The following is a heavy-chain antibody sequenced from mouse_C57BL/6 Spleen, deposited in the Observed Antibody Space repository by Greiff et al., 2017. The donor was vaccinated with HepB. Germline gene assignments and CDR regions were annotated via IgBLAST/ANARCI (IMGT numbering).Heavy chain of an antibody. J-gene: IGHJ2*01. CDR1: GYTFTSYW. CDR2: IDPSDSYT. CDR3: ARWLEYYFDY. Sequence: QVQLQQPGAELVRPGTSVKLSCKASGYTFTSYWMHWVKQRPGQGLEWIGVIDPSDSYTNYNQKFKGKATLTVDTSSSTAYMQLSSLTSEDSAVYYCARWLEYYFDYWGQGTTLTVSS. V-gene: IGHV1-59*01.